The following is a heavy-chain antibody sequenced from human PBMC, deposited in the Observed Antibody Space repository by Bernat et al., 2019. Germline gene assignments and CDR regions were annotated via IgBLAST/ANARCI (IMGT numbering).Heavy chain of an antibody. D-gene: IGHD3-22*01. CDR3: ARDRAMYYYDSSGYSNDAFDI. J-gene: IGHJ3*02. CDR1: GGSISSGSYY. V-gene: IGHV4-61*02. Sequence: QVQLQESGPGLVKPSQTLSLTCTVSGGSISSGSYYWSWIRQPAGKGLEWIGRIYTSGSTNYNPPPKSRVTISVDTSKTQFSRKLSSVTAADTAVYYCARDRAMYYYDSSGYSNDAFDIWGQGTMVTVPS. CDR2: IYTSGST.